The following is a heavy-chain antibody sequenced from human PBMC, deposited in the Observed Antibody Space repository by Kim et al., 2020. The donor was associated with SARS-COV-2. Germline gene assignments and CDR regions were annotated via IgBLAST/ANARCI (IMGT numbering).Heavy chain of an antibody. V-gene: IGHV4-34*01. CDR3: ERVFEDGYKTRRFDY. CDR2: INHSGST. D-gene: IGHD5-12*01. J-gene: IGHJ4*02. CDR1: GGSFSGYY. Sequence: SETLSLTCAVYGGSFSGYYWSWIRQPPGKGLEWIGEINHSGSTNYNPSLKSRVTISVDTSKNQFSLMLSSVTAADTAAYYCERVFEDGYKTRRFDYWGQGTLVTVSS.